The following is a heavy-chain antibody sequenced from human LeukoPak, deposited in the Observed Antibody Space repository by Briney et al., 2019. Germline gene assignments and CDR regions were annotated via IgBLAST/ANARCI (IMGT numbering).Heavy chain of an antibody. CDR3: ARDTLDLSIWGGPNYYYYYMDV. Sequence: GGSLRLSCAAPGFTFSSYWMSWVRQAPGKGLEWVANIKQDGSEKYYVDSVKGRFTISRDNAKNSLYLQMNSLRAEDTAVYYCARDTLDLSIWGGPNYYYYYMDVWGKGTTVTVSS. J-gene: IGHJ6*03. CDR2: IKQDGSEK. V-gene: IGHV3-7*01. D-gene: IGHD3-16*01. CDR1: GFTFSSYW.